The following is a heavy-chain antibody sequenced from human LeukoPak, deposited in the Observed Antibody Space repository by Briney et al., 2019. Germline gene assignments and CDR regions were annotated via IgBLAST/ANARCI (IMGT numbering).Heavy chain of an antibody. Sequence: GESLKISCKGSGYSFTNYWIGWVRQMPGKGLKWMGIIYPGDSDARYSPSFQGQVTISADKSISTAYLQWSSLKASDTAMYYCARLAYCGGDCYRTTRGYFQHWGQGTLVTVSS. CDR2: IYPGDSDA. CDR3: ARLAYCGGDCYRTTRGYFQH. J-gene: IGHJ1*01. CDR1: GYSFTNYW. V-gene: IGHV5-51*01. D-gene: IGHD2-21*02.